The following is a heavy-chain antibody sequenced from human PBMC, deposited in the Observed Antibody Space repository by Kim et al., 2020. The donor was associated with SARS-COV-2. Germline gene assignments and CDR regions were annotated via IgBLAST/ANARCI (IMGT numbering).Heavy chain of an antibody. V-gene: IGHV1-18*01. CDR3: ARLVTRSWRLDY. Sequence: NYAQKLQGRVTMTTDTSTSTAYMELRSLRSDDTAVYYCARLVTRSWRLDYWGQGTLVTVSS. D-gene: IGHD6-13*01. J-gene: IGHJ4*02.